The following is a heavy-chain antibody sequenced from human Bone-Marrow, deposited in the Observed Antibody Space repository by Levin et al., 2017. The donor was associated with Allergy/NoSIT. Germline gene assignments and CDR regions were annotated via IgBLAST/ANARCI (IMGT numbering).Heavy chain of an antibody. CDR2: IYYSGST. CDR3: TRGWNDDSRYYYAPWEY. V-gene: IGHV4-59*01. D-gene: IGHD3-22*01. Sequence: PSETLSLTCTVSGGSISSYYWSWIRQPPGKGLEWIGYIYYSGSTNYNPSLKSRVTISVDTSKNQFSLKLCSVTAADTAVYYCTRGWNDDSRYYYAPWEYWGQGTLVTVSS. J-gene: IGHJ1*01. CDR1: GGSISSYY.